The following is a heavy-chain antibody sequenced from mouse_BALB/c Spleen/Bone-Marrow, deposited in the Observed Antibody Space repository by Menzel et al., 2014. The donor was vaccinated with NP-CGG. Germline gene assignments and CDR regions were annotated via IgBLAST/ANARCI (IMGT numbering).Heavy chain of an antibody. CDR3: ARDINVNYNWYVEV. V-gene: IGHV7-3*02. CDR2: IRNKANGYTT. Sequence: DVKLVASGGGLVQPGSSLSLSCATSGFTFTDYYMSWVRQPPGKALEWLGFIRNKANGYTTEYSASVKGRFTVSRDNSKSLLYLQMNTLRAEDSATYYCARDINVNYNWYVEVWGAGTTVTVS. CDR1: GFTFTDYY. D-gene: IGHD2-1*01. J-gene: IGHJ1*01.